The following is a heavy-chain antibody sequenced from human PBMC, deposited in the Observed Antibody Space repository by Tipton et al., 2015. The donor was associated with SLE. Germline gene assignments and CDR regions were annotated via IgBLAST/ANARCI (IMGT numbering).Heavy chain of an antibody. Sequence: SLRLSCAASGFIFDNYAMNWVRQAPGKGLEWVLSVHGGGGDTYYADSVKGRFIVSRDDSKNTLSLEMNGLRDEDTAVYYCAKDGIERNGIWDAFDLWGQGTLVIVSS. V-gene: IGHV3-23*01. CDR1: GFIFDNYA. CDR2: VHGGGGDT. J-gene: IGHJ3*01. CDR3: AKDGIERNGIWDAFDL. D-gene: IGHD1-1*01.